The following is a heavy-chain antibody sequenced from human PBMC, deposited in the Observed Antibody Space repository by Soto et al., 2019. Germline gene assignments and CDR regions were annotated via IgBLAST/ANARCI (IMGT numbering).Heavy chain of an antibody. CDR3: ARGLFEYPGETYYFDY. J-gene: IGHJ4*02. Sequence: SETLSLTCAVYGGSFSGYYWSWIRQPPGKGLEWIGEINHSGSTNYNPSLKSRVTISVDTSKNQFSLKLSSVTAADTAVYYCARGLFEYPGETYYFDYWGQGTLVTVSS. CDR2: INHSGST. CDR1: GGSFSGYY. V-gene: IGHV4-34*01. D-gene: IGHD1-26*01.